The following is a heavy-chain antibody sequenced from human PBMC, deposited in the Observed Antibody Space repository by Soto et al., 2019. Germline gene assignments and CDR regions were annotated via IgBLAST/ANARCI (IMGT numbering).Heavy chain of an antibody. V-gene: IGHV1-18*01. CDR3: ARAPYSSDYYYYYMDV. CDR2: ISAYNGNT. CDR1: GYTFNVYG. J-gene: IGHJ6*03. D-gene: IGHD6-25*01. Sequence: ASVKVSCKASGYTFNVYGSSWVRQEKKQGLEWMGWISAYNGNTNYAQKLQGRVTMTTDTSTSTAYMELRSLRSDDTAVYYCARAPYSSDYYYYYMDVWGKGTTVTVSS.